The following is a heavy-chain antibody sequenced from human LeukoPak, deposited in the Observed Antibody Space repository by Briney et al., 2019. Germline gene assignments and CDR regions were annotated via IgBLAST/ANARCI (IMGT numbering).Heavy chain of an antibody. CDR2: IYWDDDQ. D-gene: IGHD3-16*01. J-gene: IGHJ4*02. CDR1: GFSLTTTGVG. CDR3: AHRPTSGSDF. V-gene: IGHV2-5*02. Sequence: TGPTLVKPTQTLTLTCTCSGFSLTTTGVGVGWIRQPPGKALEWLALIYWDDDQRYSPSLKNRLTITKDTAKNQVVLTMTNMDPVDSATYYCAHRPTSGSDFWGQGTLVTVSS.